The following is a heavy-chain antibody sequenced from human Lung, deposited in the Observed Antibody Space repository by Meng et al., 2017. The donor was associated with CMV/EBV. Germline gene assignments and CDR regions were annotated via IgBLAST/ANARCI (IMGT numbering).Heavy chain of an antibody. CDR1: EYTFTGSY. CDR3: ARGSFHFTSKVVLTTGGDAFDL. CDR2: INPNSVGT. J-gene: IGHJ3*01. V-gene: IGHV1-2*02. D-gene: IGHD4/OR15-4a*01. Sequence: ASLXVSCKASEYTFTGSYIHWVRQAPGQGLEWMGWINPNSVGTISAQKFQGKITMTRDTSISTAYMELSSLTPDDTAMFYCARGSFHFTSKVVLTTGGDAFDLWXQGTXVTVSS.